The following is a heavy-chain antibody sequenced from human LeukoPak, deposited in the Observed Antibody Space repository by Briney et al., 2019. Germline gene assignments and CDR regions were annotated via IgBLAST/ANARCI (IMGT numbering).Heavy chain of an antibody. V-gene: IGHV3-23*01. CDR3: AKDRYAWPTHFES. Sequence: PGGSLRLSCAASGFTFSTYAVNCVRQAPGKGLEWVSAISSSGGTTYYADSVKGRFSISRDNSKNTLYLRMNSLRAEDTAVYYCAKDRYAWPTHFESWGQGTLVTVSA. CDR1: GFTFSTYA. J-gene: IGHJ4*02. D-gene: IGHD2-2*01. CDR2: ISSSGGTT.